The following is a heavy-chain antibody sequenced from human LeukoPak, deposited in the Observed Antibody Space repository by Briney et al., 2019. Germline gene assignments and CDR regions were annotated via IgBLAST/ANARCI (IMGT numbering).Heavy chain of an antibody. Sequence: ASVKVSCKASGYTFTSYGISWVRQAPGQGLEWMGWISAYNGNTNYAQKLQGRVTMTTDTSTSTAYMELRSLRSDDTAMYYCAREYCSGGSCYADYWGQGTLVTVSS. D-gene: IGHD2-15*01. CDR2: ISAYNGNT. CDR1: GYTFTSYG. V-gene: IGHV1-18*01. CDR3: AREYCSGGSCYADY. J-gene: IGHJ4*02.